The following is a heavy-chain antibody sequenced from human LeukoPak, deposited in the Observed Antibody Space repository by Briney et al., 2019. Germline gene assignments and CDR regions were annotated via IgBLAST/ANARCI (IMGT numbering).Heavy chain of an antibody. J-gene: IGHJ4*02. V-gene: IGHV4-39*07. CDR1: GGSISSSGYY. CDR2: IYYSGKT. D-gene: IGHD6-19*01. CDR3: ARVRYSGGWLFDY. Sequence: SETLSLTCTVSGGSISSSGYYWGWIRQPPGKGLEWIGTIYYSGKTYYNPSLKSRVTISVDTSKNQFSLKLNSVTAADTAVYYCARVRYSGGWLFDYWGQGTLVTVSS.